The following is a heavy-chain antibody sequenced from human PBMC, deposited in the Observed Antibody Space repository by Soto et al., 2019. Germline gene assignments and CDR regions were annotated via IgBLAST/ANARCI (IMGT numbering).Heavy chain of an antibody. J-gene: IGHJ4*02. V-gene: IGHV1-3*01. D-gene: IGHD3-3*01. CDR2: INAGNGNT. CDR3: ARDRAIFGVGTFDY. CDR1: GYTFTSYA. Sequence: ASVKVSCKASGYTFTSYAMHWVRQAPGQRLEWMGWINAGNGNTKYSQKFQGRVTITRDTSASTAYMGLSSLRSEDTAVYYCARDRAIFGVGTFDYWGQGTLVTVSS.